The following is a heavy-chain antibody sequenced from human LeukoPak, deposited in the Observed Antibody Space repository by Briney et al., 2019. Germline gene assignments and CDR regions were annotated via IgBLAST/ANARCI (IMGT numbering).Heavy chain of an antibody. V-gene: IGHV1-2*06. CDR3: ARGGSGWYYYFDY. J-gene: IGHJ4*02. CDR1: GYTFTGYY. CDR2: INPNSGGT. Sequence: ASVKVSCKASGYTFTGYYMHWVRQAPGQGLEWMGRINPNSGGTNYAQKSQGRVTMTRDTSISTAYMELSRLRSDDTAVYYCARGGSGWYYYFDYWGQGTLVTVSS. D-gene: IGHD6-19*01.